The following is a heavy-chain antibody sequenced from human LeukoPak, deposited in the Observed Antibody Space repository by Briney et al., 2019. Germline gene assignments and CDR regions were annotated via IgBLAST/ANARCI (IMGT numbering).Heavy chain of an antibody. D-gene: IGHD4-11*01. CDR1: GFTFSSYG. CDR2: IRYDGSNK. CDR3: ARGYYDYSNYEFDC. J-gene: IGHJ4*02. Sequence: GGSLRLSCAASGFTFSSYGTHWVRQAPGKGLEWVAFIRYDGSNKYYADSVKGRFTISRDNSKNTLYLQMNSLRADDTAVYYCARGYYDYSNYEFDCWGQGTLVTVSS. V-gene: IGHV3-30*02.